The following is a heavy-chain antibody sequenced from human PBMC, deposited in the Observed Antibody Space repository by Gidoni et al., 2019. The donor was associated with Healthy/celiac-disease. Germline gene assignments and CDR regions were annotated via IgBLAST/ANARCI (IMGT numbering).Heavy chain of an antibody. D-gene: IGHD6-25*01. CDR3: ARDRRPANPMDV. J-gene: IGHJ6*02. V-gene: IGHV4-59*01. Sequence: QFQLQLSGPGLVKPSVTLSLTCSVSCGSIRSYYWSWIRQPPGKGLEWIGYIYYSGSTNDNPSLKSRVTISVDTSKNQFSLKLSSVTAADTAVYYCARDRRPANPMDVWGQGTTVTVSS. CDR1: CGSIRSYY. CDR2: IYYSGST.